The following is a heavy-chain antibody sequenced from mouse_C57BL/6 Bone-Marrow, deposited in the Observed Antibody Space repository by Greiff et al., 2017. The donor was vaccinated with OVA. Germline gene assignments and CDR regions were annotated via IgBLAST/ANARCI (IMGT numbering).Heavy chain of an antibody. V-gene: IGHV1-82*01. J-gene: IGHJ2*01. D-gene: IGHD2-1*01. CDR1: GYAFSSSW. CDR2: IYPGDGDT. Sequence: QVQLQQSGPELVKPGASVKISCKASGYAFSSSWMNWVKQRPGKGLEWIGRIYPGDGDTNYNGKFKGKATLTADKSSSTAYMQLSSLTSEDSAVYFCANFYYGNHWGKGTTLTVSS. CDR3: ANFYYGNH.